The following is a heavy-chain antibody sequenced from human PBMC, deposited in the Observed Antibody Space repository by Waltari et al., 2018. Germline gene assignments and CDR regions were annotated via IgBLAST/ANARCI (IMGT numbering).Heavy chain of an antibody. CDR3: ARHVGYSSGWYPGDYGMDV. CDR1: GGSISSSSYY. D-gene: IGHD6-19*01. V-gene: IGHV4-39*01. CDR2: IYYSGST. J-gene: IGHJ6*02. Sequence: QLQLQESGPGLVKPSETLSLTCTVSGGSISSSSYYWGWIRQPPGKGLEWIGSIYYSGSTYYNPSPKSRFTISVYTSKNQFSRKLSSVTAADTAVYYCARHVGYSSGWYPGDYGMDVWGQGTTVTVSS.